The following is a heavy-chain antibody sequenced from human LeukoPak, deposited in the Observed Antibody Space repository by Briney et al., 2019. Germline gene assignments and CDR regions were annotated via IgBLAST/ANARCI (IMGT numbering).Heavy chain of an antibody. D-gene: IGHD2-21*02. V-gene: IGHV1-69*05. Sequence: ASVKVSCKASGGTFSSYAISWVRQAPGQGLEWMGRIIPIFGTANYAQKFQGRVTITTDESTRTAYMELSSLRSEDTAVYYCAVAYCGGVCYSRADYCGQGALVTVSS. J-gene: IGHJ4*02. CDR2: IIPIFGTA. CDR1: GGTFSSYA. CDR3: AVAYCGGVCYSRADY.